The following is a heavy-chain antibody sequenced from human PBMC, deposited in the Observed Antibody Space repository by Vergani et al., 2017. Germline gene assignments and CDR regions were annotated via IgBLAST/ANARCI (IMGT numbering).Heavy chain of an antibody. V-gene: IGHV4-31*03. CDR3: ARVILCGGDCEGWFDP. CDR1: GGSISSGGYY. J-gene: IGHJ5*02. CDR2: IYYSGST. Sequence: QVQLQESGPGLVKPSQTLSLTCTVSGGSISSGGYYWSWIRQHPGKGLEWIGYIYYSGSTYYNPSLKSRVTISVDTSKNQFSLKLSSVTAADTAVYYCARVILCGGDCEGWFDPWGQGTLVTVSS. D-gene: IGHD2-21*02.